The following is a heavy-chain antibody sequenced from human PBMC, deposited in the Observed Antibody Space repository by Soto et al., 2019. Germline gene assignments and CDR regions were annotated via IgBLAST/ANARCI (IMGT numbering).Heavy chain of an antibody. Sequence: VQLVESGGGLVKPGGSLRLSCTVSGLTFTNAWMTWVRQAPGKGLEWVARIKSNTDGGTTDYAAPLQGRFTISRDDSRNTLFLQMNSLKNEDTAVYFCATAPGYWASAPLDYWGQGTLVTVSS. J-gene: IGHJ4*02. D-gene: IGHD6-25*01. CDR2: IKSNTDGGTT. CDR1: GLTFTNAW. V-gene: IGHV3-15*07. CDR3: ATAPGYWASAPLDY.